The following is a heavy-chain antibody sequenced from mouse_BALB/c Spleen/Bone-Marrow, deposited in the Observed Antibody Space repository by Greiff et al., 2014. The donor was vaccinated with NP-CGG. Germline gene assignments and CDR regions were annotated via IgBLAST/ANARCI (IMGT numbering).Heavy chain of an antibody. CDR1: GYAFSSYC. CDR2: IYPGDGET. CDR3: AKVTTGFAY. Sequence: VQLQQSGAELVRPGSSVKISCKASGYAFSSYCMTWVKQRPGQGLEWIGQIYPGDGETNYNGEFRGKATLTADKSSSTAYMQLSGLTSEDSAVYFCAKVTTGFAYWGQGTLVTVSA. J-gene: IGHJ3*01. D-gene: IGHD2-2*01. V-gene: IGHV1-80*01.